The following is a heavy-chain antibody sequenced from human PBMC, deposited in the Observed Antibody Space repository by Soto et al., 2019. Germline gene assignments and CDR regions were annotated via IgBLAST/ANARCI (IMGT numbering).Heavy chain of an antibody. V-gene: IGHV5-51*01. Sequence: GESLKISCQGSGYSFTTYWIGWVRQMPGKGLEWMGIIYPGNSDIRYSPSFQGQVTISADKSISPAYLKWSGLKASDTAMYYCARLGIWSYGMDVWGQGTTVTVSS. D-gene: IGHD3-16*01. CDR3: ARLGIWSYGMDV. CDR1: GYSFTTYW. J-gene: IGHJ6*02. CDR2: IYPGNSDI.